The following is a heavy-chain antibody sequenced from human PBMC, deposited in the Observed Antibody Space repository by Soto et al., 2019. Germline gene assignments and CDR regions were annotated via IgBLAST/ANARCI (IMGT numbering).Heavy chain of an antibody. CDR1: GYLFTAYS. J-gene: IGHJ1*01. Sequence: SVKVSCKASGYLFTAYSMHWVRLAPGQGLEWMGVVNPSGGSTKYAQNFQGRVTMTRDTSTTTIYMELSSLRSDDTAIYYCAREEHCSGGTCYSEYFHRWGPGTLATVYS. V-gene: IGHV1-46*01. CDR2: VNPSGGST. D-gene: IGHD2-15*01. CDR3: AREEHCSGGTCYSEYFHR.